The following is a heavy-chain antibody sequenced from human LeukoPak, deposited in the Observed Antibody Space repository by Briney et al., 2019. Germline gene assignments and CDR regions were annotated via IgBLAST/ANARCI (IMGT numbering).Heavy chain of an antibody. J-gene: IGHJ4*02. CDR3: ARAPNYSGSGSFFSDY. CDR1: GYSFSSYG. D-gene: IGHD3-10*01. CDR2: ISTYNGNT. Sequence: ASVKVSGKASGYSFSSYGISWVRQAPGQGLEWMGWISTYNGNTRYAQKVQDRVTVTTDTSTTTGYMELRSLRSDDTAVYYCARAPNYSGSGSFFSDYWGQGTLVTVSS. V-gene: IGHV1-18*01.